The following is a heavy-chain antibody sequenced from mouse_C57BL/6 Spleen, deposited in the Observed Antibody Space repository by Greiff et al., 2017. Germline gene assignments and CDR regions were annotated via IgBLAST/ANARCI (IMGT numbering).Heavy chain of an antibody. J-gene: IGHJ4*01. V-gene: IGHV1-61*01. Sequence: VQLQQPGAELVRPGSSVKLSCKASGYTFTSYWMDWVKQRPGQGLEWIGNIYPSDSETHYNQKFKDKATLTVDKSSSTAYMQLSSLTSEDSAVYYCAREVDYEGYYAMDYWGQGTSVTVSS. CDR2: IYPSDSET. D-gene: IGHD2-4*01. CDR3: AREVDYEGYYAMDY. CDR1: GYTFTSYW.